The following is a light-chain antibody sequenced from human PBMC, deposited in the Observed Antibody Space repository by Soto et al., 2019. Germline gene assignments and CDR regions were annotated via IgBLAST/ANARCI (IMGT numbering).Light chain of an antibody. CDR1: QSISTW. Sequence: DIQMTQSPSTLSASVGDRVTITCRTSQSISTWLAGYHQKPGKAPKLLISSASSLESGVPSRFSGSGSGTEFSLAISSLQPDDFATYYCQQYNYYPYTFGEGTKLEIK. CDR2: SAS. J-gene: IGKJ2*01. V-gene: IGKV1-5*01. CDR3: QQYNYYPYT.